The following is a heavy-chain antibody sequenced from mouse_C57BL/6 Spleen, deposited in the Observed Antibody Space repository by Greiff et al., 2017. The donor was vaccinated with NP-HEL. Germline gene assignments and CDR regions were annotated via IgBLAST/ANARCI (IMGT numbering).Heavy chain of an antibody. CDR3: ARQGEGFAY. V-gene: IGHV1-50*01. CDR1: GYTFTSYW. J-gene: IGHJ3*01. CDR2: IDPSDSYT. Sequence: QVQLQQPGAELVKPGASVKLSCTASGYTFTSYWMQWVKQRPGQGLEWIGEIDPSDSYTNYNQKFKGKATLTVDTSSSTAYMQRSSLTSEDSAVYYCARQGEGFAYWGQGTLVTVSA.